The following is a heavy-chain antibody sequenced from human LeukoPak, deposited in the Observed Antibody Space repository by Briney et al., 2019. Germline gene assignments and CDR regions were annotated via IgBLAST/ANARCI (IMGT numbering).Heavy chain of an antibody. CDR1: GFTVSSNY. D-gene: IGHD1-7*01. CDR3: ARTRYDWNYVADWFDP. V-gene: IGHV3-53*01. Sequence: GGSLRLSCAASGFTVSSNYMSWVRQAPGQGLEGVSVIYSGGSTYYADSVKGRFTISRDNSKNTLYLQMNILRAEDTAVYYSARTRYDWNYVADWFDPWGQGTLVTVSS. J-gene: IGHJ5*02. CDR2: IYSGGST.